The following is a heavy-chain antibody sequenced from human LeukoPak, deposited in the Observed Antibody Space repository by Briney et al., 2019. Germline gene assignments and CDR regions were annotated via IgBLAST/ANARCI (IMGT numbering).Heavy chain of an antibody. CDR1: GGSFSGYY. V-gene: IGHV4-34*01. Sequence: SETLSLTCAVYGGSFSGYYWSWLRQPPGRGLEWIGEINHSRNTNYNPSLKSRVTISVDTSKNQFSLKLSSVTAADTAVYYCARQNPSDYYDSSGYFTPTHQFDIWGQGTMVTVSS. D-gene: IGHD3-22*01. CDR2: INHSRNT. CDR3: ARQNPSDYYDSSGYFTPTHQFDI. J-gene: IGHJ3*02.